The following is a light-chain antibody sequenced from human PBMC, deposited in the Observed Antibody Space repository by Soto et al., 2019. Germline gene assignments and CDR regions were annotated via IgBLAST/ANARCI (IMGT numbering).Light chain of an antibody. CDR3: QQYENLPT. CDR1: QGISNF. CDR2: DAS. J-gene: IGKJ5*01. Sequence: IQMTQSPSSLSASVGDRVTITCRASQGISNFLAWYQQKPGRAPKLLIYDASNLEAGVPSRFRGSGSGTDFTFTISRLQPEDIATYYCQQYENLPTFGQGTRLEIK. V-gene: IGKV1-33*01.